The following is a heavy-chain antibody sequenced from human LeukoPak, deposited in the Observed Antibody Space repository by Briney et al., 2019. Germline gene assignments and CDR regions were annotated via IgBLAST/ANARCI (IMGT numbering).Heavy chain of an antibody. J-gene: IGHJ4*02. V-gene: IGHV3-23*01. CDR2: ISGSGGST. CDR3: AKDRRGWYNFIDY. Sequence: PGGSLRLSCAASGFTFSSYAMSWVRQAPGKGLGWVSAISGSGGSTYYADSVKGRFTISRDNSKNTLYLQMNSLRAEDTAVYYCAKDRRGWYNFIDYWGQGTLVTVSS. CDR1: GFTFSSYA. D-gene: IGHD1-1*01.